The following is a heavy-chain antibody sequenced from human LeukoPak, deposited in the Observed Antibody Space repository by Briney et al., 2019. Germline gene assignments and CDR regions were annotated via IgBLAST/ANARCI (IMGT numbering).Heavy chain of an antibody. D-gene: IGHD2-2*01. CDR2: IKQDGSEK. CDR3: ASSSQYQVLSLY. V-gene: IGHV3-7*01. CDR1: GITLSNYG. J-gene: IGHJ4*02. Sequence: QAGGSLRLSCAVSGITLSNYGMSWVRQAPGQGLEWVANIKQDGSEKFYVDSVKGRFTISRDNAKNSLYLQMNSLRAEDTAVYYCASSSQYQVLSLYWGQGTLVAVSS.